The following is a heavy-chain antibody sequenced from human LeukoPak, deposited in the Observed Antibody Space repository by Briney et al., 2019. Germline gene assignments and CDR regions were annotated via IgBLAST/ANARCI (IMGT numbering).Heavy chain of an antibody. V-gene: IGHV1-69*04. CDR2: IIPILGIA. D-gene: IGHD6-13*01. Sequence: SVKVSCKASGGTFSSYAISWVRQAPGQGLEGMGRIIPILGIANYAQKFQGRVTITADKSTSTAYMELSSLRSEDTAVYYCTRVGRYSSQSVLDYWGQGTLVTVSS. CDR3: TRVGRYSSQSVLDY. CDR1: GGTFSSYA. J-gene: IGHJ4*02.